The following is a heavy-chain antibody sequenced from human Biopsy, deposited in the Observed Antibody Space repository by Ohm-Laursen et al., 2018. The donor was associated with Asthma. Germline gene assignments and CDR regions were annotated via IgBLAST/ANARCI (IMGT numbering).Heavy chain of an antibody. D-gene: IGHD3-10*01. CDR2: IRVYNGNT. CDR3: ARAVDYSHYYGIDV. Sequence: ASVKVSCNTSGYTFNSAGITWVRQAPGQGLEWMGWIRVYNGNTRVAQKLQDRVTMITDTSTSTAYMELRSLRSDDTAVYFCARAVDYSHYYGIDVWGQGTTVTVS. V-gene: IGHV1-18*01. J-gene: IGHJ6*02. CDR1: GYTFNSAG.